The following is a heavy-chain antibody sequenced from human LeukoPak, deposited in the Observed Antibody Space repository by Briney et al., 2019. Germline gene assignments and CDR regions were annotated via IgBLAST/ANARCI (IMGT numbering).Heavy chain of an antibody. CDR3: ARPALYYDFWSGLDYYYYMDV. CDR1: GGTFSSYA. CDR2: IIPIFGTA. D-gene: IGHD3-3*01. J-gene: IGHJ6*03. V-gene: IGHV1-69*13. Sequence: ASVKVSCKASGGTFSSYAISWVRQAPGQGLEWMGGIIPIFGTANYAQKFQGRVTITADESTSTAYMELSSLRSEDTAVYYCARPALYYDFWSGLDYYYYMDVWGQGTLVTVSS.